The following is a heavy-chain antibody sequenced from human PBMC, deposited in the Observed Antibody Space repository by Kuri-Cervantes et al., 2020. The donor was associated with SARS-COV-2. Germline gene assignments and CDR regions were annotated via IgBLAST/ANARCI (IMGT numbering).Heavy chain of an antibody. Sequence: ASVKVSCKASGYTFTSYYMHWVRQAPGQGLEWMGIINPSGGSTSYAQKFQGRVTMTRNTSISTAYMELSSLRSEDTAVYYCARRHSNYQYRYYYYYYYMDVWGKGTTVTVSS. J-gene: IGHJ6*03. D-gene: IGHD4-11*01. CDR1: GYTFTSYY. V-gene: IGHV1-46*01. CDR3: ARRHSNYQYRYYYYYYYMDV. CDR2: INPSGGST.